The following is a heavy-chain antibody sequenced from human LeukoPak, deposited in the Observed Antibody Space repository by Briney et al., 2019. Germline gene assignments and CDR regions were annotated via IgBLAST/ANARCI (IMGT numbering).Heavy chain of an antibody. J-gene: IGHJ4*02. CDR1: LYMFGSYG. Sequence: GASLKLSSKPSLYMFGSYGISCVRQAAGPQRRCLGWLSAYNGDTKYAQNLQGRVTLTTDTSTGTAYMELRSLTSDDTALYYCARDTALIITPGGPDYWGRGTLITVSS. CDR3: ARDTALIITPGGPDY. CDR2: LSAYNGDT. V-gene: IGHV1-18*01. D-gene: IGHD3-10*01.